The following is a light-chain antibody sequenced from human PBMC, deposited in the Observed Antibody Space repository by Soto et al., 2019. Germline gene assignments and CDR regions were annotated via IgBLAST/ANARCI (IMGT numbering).Light chain of an antibody. CDR1: SSDVGAYNY. CDR2: EVN. J-gene: IGLJ2*01. CDR3: SSYTTSTTQV. V-gene: IGLV2-8*01. Sequence: QSALTQPPSASGSPGQSVTISCTGTSSDVGAYNYVSWYRQHPGKAPKLLIFEVNSRPSGVPDRFSGSKSGNTASLTVSGLQAEDESHYYCSSYTTSTTQVFGGGTQLTVL.